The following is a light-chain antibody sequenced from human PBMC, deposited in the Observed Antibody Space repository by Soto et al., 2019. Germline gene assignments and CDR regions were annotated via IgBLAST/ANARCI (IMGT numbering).Light chain of an antibody. CDR1: QSVSTK. CDR3: QQYGRPPRAT. J-gene: IGKJ5*01. CDR2: EAS. V-gene: IGKV3-20*01. Sequence: EILMTQSPATLSVSPGETATLSCTASQSVSTKLAWYQQKPGQAPRLLIYEASSRATGIPDRFSGGGSGTDFTLSISKVEPEDFAVYYCQQYGRPPRATFGQGTRLEIK.